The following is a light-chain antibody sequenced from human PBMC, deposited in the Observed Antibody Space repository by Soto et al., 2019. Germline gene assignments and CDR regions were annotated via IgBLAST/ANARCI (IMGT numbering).Light chain of an antibody. CDR2: DVS. J-gene: IGLJ1*01. CDR1: SSDVGGYNY. V-gene: IGLV2-11*01. Sequence: QSVLTQPRSVSGSPGQSVTISCTGTSSDVGGYNYVSWYQQHPGKAPKLMIYDVSKRPSGVPDRFSGSKSGNTASLTISGLQAEDEADYYCCSYAGSYTFLYALGTGTKV. CDR3: CSYAGSYTFLYA.